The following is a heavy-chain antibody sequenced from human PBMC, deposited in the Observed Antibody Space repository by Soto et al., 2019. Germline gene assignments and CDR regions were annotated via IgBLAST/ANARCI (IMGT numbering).Heavy chain of an antibody. Sequence: ASVKVSCKASGYTFTGYYMHWVRQAPGQGLEWMGWINPNSGGTNYAQKFQGRVTMTRDTSISTAYMELSRLRSDDTAVYYCARGGDSSSWPPNCFDPWGQGTLVTVSS. CDR1: GYTFTGYY. V-gene: IGHV1-2*02. D-gene: IGHD6-13*01. CDR3: ARGGDSSSWPPNCFDP. CDR2: INPNSGGT. J-gene: IGHJ5*02.